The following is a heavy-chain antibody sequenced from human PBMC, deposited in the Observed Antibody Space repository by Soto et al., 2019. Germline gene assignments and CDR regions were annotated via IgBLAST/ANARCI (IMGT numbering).Heavy chain of an antibody. CDR2: ISGSGTIT. CDR1: GFPFSSRA. V-gene: IGHV3-23*04. J-gene: IGHJ5*02. Sequence: EVQLVESGGGLVQPGGSLRLSCAASGFPFSSRAMSWVRQAPGKGLEWVSAISGSGTITYYADSVKGRFTISRDTSKNTLYLKMNSLRADDTAVYYCAEWARYCSGADCRAWGQGTLGTVSS. D-gene: IGHD2-15*01. CDR3: AEWARYCSGADCRA.